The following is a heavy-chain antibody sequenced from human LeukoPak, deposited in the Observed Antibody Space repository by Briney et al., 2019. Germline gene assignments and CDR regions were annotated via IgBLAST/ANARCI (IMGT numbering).Heavy chain of an antibody. CDR2: ISGSGGST. V-gene: IGHV3-23*01. CDR3: AKELWFGGPAYYYYGMDV. D-gene: IGHD3-10*01. Sequence: SCKASGGTFSSYAMSWVRQAPGKGLEWVSAISGSGGSTYYADSVKGRFTISRDNSKNTLYLQMNSLRAEDTAVYYCAKELWFGGPAYYYYGMDVWGQGTTVTVSS. CDR1: GGTFSSYA. J-gene: IGHJ6*02.